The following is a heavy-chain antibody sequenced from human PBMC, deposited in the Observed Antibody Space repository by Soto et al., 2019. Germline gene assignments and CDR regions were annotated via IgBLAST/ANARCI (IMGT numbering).Heavy chain of an antibody. CDR1: GGPISSGGYS. D-gene: IGHD1-1*01. CDR2: ISQSGSA. Sequence: SETLSLTCVVSGGPISSGGYSWTRIRQPPGRGLEWIGYISQSGSADYNPSLKSRVTISVDTSKNQFSLRLSSVTAADTAVYYCARDRNGLGGIDFWGQGILVTVSS. V-gene: IGHV4-30-2*01. CDR3: ARDRNGLGGIDF. J-gene: IGHJ4*02.